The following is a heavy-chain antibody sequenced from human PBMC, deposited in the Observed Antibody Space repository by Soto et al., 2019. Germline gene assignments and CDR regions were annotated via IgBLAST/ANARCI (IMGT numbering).Heavy chain of an antibody. J-gene: IGHJ4*02. V-gene: IGHV1-2*04. CDR3: ARGPAWELPTSDRRSGLIDY. CDR1: GYTFTGYY. D-gene: IGHD1-26*01. Sequence: ASVKVSCKASGYTFTGYYMHWVRQAPGQGLEWMGWINPNSGGTNYAQKFQGWVTMTRDTSISTAYMELSRLRSDDTAVYYCARGPAWELPTSDRRSGLIDYWGQGTLVTVSS. CDR2: INPNSGGT.